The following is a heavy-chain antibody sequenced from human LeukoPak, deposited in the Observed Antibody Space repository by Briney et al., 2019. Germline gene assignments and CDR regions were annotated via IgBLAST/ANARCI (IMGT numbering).Heavy chain of an antibody. V-gene: IGHV5-51*01. Sequence: GESLKISGKGSGYSFTSYWIGWVRQMPGKGLERMGIIYPGDSDTRYSPSFQGQVTISADKSISTAYLQWSSLKASDTAMYYCARRWYYDSSGYFYAFDYWGQGTLVTVSS. CDR2: IYPGDSDT. J-gene: IGHJ4*02. CDR3: ARRWYYDSSGYFYAFDY. D-gene: IGHD3-22*01. CDR1: GYSFTSYW.